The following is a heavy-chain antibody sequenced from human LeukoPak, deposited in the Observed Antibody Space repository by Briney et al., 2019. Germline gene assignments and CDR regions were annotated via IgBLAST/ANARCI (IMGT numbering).Heavy chain of an antibody. Sequence: SETLSLTCTVSGGSISSSSYYWGWIRQPPGKGLEWIGSIYYSGSTYYNPSLKSRVTISVDTSKNQFSLKLSSVTAADTAVYYCARLHHDFWSGYYPPRAFDIWGQGTLVTVSS. CDR3: ARLHHDFWSGYYPPRAFDI. V-gene: IGHV4-39*01. CDR1: GGSISSSSYY. CDR2: IYYSGST. J-gene: IGHJ4*02. D-gene: IGHD3-3*01.